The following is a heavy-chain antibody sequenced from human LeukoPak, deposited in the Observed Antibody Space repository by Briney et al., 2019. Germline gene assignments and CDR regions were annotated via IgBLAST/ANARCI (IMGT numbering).Heavy chain of an antibody. D-gene: IGHD3-9*01. Sequence: GGSLRLSCAASGFTFSSYEMNWVRQAPGKGLEWVSYISSSGSTIYYADSVKGRFTISRDNAKNSLYLQMNSLRAEDTAVYYCARVSQYYDILTGYYAGYYFDYWGQGTLVTVSS. CDR1: GFTFSSYE. CDR3: ARVSQYYDILTGYYAGYYFDY. V-gene: IGHV3-48*03. J-gene: IGHJ4*02. CDR2: ISSSGSTI.